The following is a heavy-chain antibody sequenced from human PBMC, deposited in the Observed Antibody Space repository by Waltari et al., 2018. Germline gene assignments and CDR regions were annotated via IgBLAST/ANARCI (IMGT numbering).Heavy chain of an antibody. V-gene: IGHV3-30*02. CDR3: AKEIVPASTYYFDY. Sequence: QVQVVESGGGVVQPGGSLRLSCATSGFIFSPYGRHWVRQAPGKGLEWVASIRNDGSYMYHADSVKGRFTVSRDNSKNTLYLQMSSLRPEDTARYYCAKEIVPASTYYFDYWGQGTLVTVS. CDR2: IRNDGSYM. CDR1: GFIFSPYG. J-gene: IGHJ4*02. D-gene: IGHD2-2*01.